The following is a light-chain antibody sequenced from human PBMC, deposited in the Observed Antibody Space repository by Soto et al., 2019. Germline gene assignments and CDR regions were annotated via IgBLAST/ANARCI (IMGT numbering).Light chain of an antibody. CDR1: SSNIGAGYD. CDR2: HNS. CDR3: QSYDSGLSAFYV. J-gene: IGLJ1*01. Sequence: QSVLTQPPSVSGAPGQRVTISCTGSSSNIGAGYDVHWYQQLPGTAPKLLIYHNSDRPSGVPDRFSGSKSGTSASLAITGLQAEDEADYYCQSYDSGLSAFYVFVTGTKLTVL. V-gene: IGLV1-40*01.